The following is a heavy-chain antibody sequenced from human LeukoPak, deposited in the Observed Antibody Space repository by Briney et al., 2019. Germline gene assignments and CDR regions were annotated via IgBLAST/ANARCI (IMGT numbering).Heavy chain of an antibody. V-gene: IGHV3-23*01. CDR2: MSGSGGRT. J-gene: IGHJ4*02. D-gene: IGHD2-15*01. CDR3: AKWGCSGGSCYPFVY. Sequence: GGSLRLSCAASGFTFNTYAMSWVRQAPGKGLEWVSAMSGSGGRTYYADSVKGRFTISRDNSKNTLYLQMNSLRAEDTAVYYCAKWGCSGGSCYPFVYWGQGTLVTVSS. CDR1: GFTFNTYA.